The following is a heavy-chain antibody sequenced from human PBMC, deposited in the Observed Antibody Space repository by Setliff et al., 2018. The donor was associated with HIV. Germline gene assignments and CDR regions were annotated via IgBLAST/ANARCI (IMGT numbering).Heavy chain of an antibody. CDR2: VYYTGST. D-gene: IGHD6-6*01. J-gene: IGHJ5*02. V-gene: IGHV4-39*07. CDR1: GVSTSSSSYY. CDR3: ARGGRSLAAQTWFDP. Sequence: SETLSLTCTVSGVSTSSSSYYWGWIRQPPGKGLGWIGYVYYTGSTYYNPSLKSRVTISVDTSKNQFSLRLNSVTAADTAVYYCARGGRSLAAQTWFDPWGQGTLVTVSS.